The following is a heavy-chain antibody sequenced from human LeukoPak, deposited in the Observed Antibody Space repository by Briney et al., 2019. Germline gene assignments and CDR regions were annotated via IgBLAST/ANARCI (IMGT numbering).Heavy chain of an antibody. J-gene: IGHJ4*02. CDR3: ARGGYYDHVWGSYRNDY. CDR1: GFTFSSYS. CDR2: ISSSSSYI. D-gene: IGHD3-16*02. Sequence: GGSLRLSCAASGFTFSSYSMNWVRQAPGKGLEWVSSISSSSSYIYYADSVKGRFTISRDNAKNSLYLQMNSLRAEDTAVYYCARGGYYDHVWGSYRNDYWGQGTLVTVSS. V-gene: IGHV3-21*01.